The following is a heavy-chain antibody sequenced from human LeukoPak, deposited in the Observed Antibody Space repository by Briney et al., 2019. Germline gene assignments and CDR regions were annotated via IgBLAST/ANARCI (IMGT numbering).Heavy chain of an antibody. Sequence: PGGSLRLSCEASGFTVSSNYMSWVRQAPGKGLEWVSAISGSGGSTYYADSVKGRFTISRDNSKNTLYLQMNSLRAEDTAVYYCAKVNGYSYGSYYFDYWGQGTLVTVSS. V-gene: IGHV3-23*01. J-gene: IGHJ4*02. D-gene: IGHD5-18*01. CDR3: AKVNGYSYGSYYFDY. CDR1: GFTVSSNY. CDR2: ISGSGGST.